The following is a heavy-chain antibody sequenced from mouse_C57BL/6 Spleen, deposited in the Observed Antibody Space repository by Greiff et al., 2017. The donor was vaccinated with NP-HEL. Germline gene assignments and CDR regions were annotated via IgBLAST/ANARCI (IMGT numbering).Heavy chain of an antibody. CDR1: GYTFTSYW. D-gene: IGHD3-1*01. J-gene: IGHJ2*01. Sequence: QVQLQQPGAELVRPGTSVKLSCKASGYTFTSYWMHWVKQRPGQGLEWIGVIDPSDSYTNYNQKFKGKATLTVDTSSSTAYMQLSSLTSEDSAVYYCARGGGATYYCDYWGQGTTLTVSS. CDR3: ARGGGATYYCDY. V-gene: IGHV1-59*01. CDR2: IDPSDSYT.